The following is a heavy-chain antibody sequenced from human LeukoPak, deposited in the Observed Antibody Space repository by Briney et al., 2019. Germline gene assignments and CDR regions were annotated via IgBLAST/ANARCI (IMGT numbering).Heavy chain of an antibody. CDR2: INPNSGGK. D-gene: IGHD3-3*01. V-gene: IGHV1-2*02. CDR1: GYTFTGYY. J-gene: IGHJ6*02. Sequence: ASVKVCCRASGYTFTGYYMHWVRQAPGQGVEWMGWINPNSGGKNYAQKFQGRVTMTRDTSISTAYMELSRLRSDDTAVYYCASPSYRTYYDFWRGYYGMDVWGQGTTVTVSS. CDR3: ASPSYRTYYDFWRGYYGMDV.